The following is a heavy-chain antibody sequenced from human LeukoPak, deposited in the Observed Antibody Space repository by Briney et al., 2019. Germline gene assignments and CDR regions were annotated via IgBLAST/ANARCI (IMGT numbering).Heavy chain of an antibody. Sequence: SETLSLTCSVSGVSISSSYWSWIRQPPGKRQEWIGFIHQNGNTNYNPSLKSRVTMSVDTSKNQFSLQMRSVTAADTAVYYCARGYYDGSGYSNAFDIWGQGTMVAV. J-gene: IGHJ3*02. D-gene: IGHD3-22*01. CDR1: GVSISSSY. V-gene: IGHV4-59*01. CDR3: ARGYYDGSGYSNAFDI. CDR2: IHQNGNT.